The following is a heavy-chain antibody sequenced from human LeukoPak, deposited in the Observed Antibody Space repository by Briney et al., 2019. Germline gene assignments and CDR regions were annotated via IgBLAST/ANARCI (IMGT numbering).Heavy chain of an antibody. V-gene: IGHV3-23*01. Sequence: GGSLRLSCAASGFTFSSYPMSWVRQAPAKGLQWVSAISGGGGSAYYADSVKGRFTISRDNSRSTLYLQLNSLRADDTAVYYCASTRYSSTYYFDYWGQGTLVTVSS. D-gene: IGHD6-13*01. CDR1: GFTFSSYP. J-gene: IGHJ4*02. CDR3: ASTRYSSTYYFDY. CDR2: ISGGGGSA.